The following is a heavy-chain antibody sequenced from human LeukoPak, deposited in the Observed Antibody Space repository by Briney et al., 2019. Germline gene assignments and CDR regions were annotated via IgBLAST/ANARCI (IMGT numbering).Heavy chain of an antibody. D-gene: IGHD6-13*01. Sequence: GRSLRLSCAASGFTFSSYSMNWVSQAPGNWLEWVSSIISSSNYIYYADSVKRRFTISRDNAKNSLYWQMNSLRAEDTAVYYCARVVAAAGTARYYFDYWGQGTLVTVSS. V-gene: IGHV3-21*01. J-gene: IGHJ4*02. CDR3: ARVVAAAGTARYYFDY. CDR2: IISSSNYI. CDR1: GFTFSSYS.